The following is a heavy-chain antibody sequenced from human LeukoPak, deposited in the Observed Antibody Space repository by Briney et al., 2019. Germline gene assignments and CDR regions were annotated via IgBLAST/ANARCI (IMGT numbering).Heavy chain of an antibody. D-gene: IGHD6-19*01. CDR1: GFTFSSYA. V-gene: IGHV3-30*04. CDR3: ARARSSGWSCGDF. Sequence: GGSLRFSCAASGFTFSSYAMHWVRQAPGKGLEWVALISYDGSNKYYADSVKGRFTISRDNSKNTLYLQMNSLRTEDTAVYYCARARSSGWSCGDFWGQGTLVTVSS. J-gene: IGHJ4*02. CDR2: ISYDGSNK.